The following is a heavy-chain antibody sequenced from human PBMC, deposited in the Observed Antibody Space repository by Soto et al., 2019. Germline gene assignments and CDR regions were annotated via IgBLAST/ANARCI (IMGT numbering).Heavy chain of an antibody. CDR1: GFTFSDYY. J-gene: IGHJ6*02. D-gene: IGHD3-10*01. CDR3: ARDMSMVRGVVYYYGMDV. Sequence: QVPLVESGGGLVKPGGSLRLSCAASGFTFSDYYMSWIRQAPGKGLEWVSYISYSGNTIYYADSVRGRFTISRDNAKHTLYLQMNSLRAEDTAVYYCARDMSMVRGVVYYYGMDVWGQGTTVTVSS. V-gene: IGHV3-11*01. CDR2: ISYSGNTI.